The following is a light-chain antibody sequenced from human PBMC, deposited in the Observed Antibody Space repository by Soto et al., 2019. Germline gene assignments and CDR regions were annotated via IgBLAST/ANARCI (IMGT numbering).Light chain of an antibody. Sequence: EVVLKQSPVTLSLSPGERSTLSVRASQSISSTYLAWYQQKPGQAPRLLIYGTSSRATGIPDRFSGSGSGTDFTLTISSLQSEDFAVYYCQQYNNWWTFGQGTKV. J-gene: IGKJ1*01. V-gene: IGKV3-20*01. CDR3: QQYNNWWT. CDR2: GTS. CDR1: QSISSTY.